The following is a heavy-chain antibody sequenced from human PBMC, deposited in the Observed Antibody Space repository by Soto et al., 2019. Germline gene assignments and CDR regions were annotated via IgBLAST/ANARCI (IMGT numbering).Heavy chain of an antibody. CDR3: ARGSTTEKVDS. CDR2: IYYSGST. CDR1: GGSISSYY. V-gene: IGHV4-59*08. Sequence: PSETLSLTCTVSGGSISSYYWSWIRRPPGKGLEWIGYIYYSGSTNYNPSLKSRVTISVDTSKNQFSLKLSSVTAADTAMYYCARGSTTEKVDSWGQGILVTVSS. J-gene: IGHJ4*02.